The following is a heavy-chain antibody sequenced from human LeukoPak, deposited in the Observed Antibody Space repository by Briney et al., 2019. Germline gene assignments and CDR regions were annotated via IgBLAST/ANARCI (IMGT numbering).Heavy chain of an antibody. CDR3: ARAGGVVIVAKY. J-gene: IGHJ4*02. CDR1: GFTFSSYA. CDR2: ISYDGSNK. V-gene: IGHV3-30-3*01. Sequence: GGSLRLSCAASGFTFSSYAMHWVRQAPGKGLEWVAVISYDGSNKYYADSVKGRFTISRDNSKNTLYLQMNSLRAEDTAVYYCARAGGVVIVAKYWGQGTLVTVSS. D-gene: IGHD2/OR15-2a*01.